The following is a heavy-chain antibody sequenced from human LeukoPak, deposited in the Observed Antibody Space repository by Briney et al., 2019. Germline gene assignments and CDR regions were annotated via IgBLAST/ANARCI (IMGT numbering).Heavy chain of an antibody. J-gene: IGHJ3*02. CDR2: ISSSGSTI. Sequence: GGSLRLSCAACGFTFSSYGMTWVRQAPGKGLEWVSYISSSGSTIYYADSVKGRFTISRDNAKNSLYLQMNSLRAEDTAVYYCARVGGYNLDEAFDIWGQGTMVTVSS. CDR1: GFTFSSYG. V-gene: IGHV3-48*04. D-gene: IGHD5-24*01. CDR3: ARVGGYNLDEAFDI.